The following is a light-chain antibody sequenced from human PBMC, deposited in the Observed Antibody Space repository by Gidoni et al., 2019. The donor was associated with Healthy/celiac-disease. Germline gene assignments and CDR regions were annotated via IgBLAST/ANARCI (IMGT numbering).Light chain of an antibody. CDR2: GAS. V-gene: IGKV3-15*01. J-gene: IGKJ2*01. CDR1: QSVSSY. CDR3: QQYNNWPYT. Sequence: VPTPAPATLSVSPGERATLSCRASQSVSSYLAWYQQKPGQAPRLLIYGASTRATGIPARFSGSGSGTEFTLTISSLQSEDFAVYYCQQYNNWPYTFGQXTKLEIK.